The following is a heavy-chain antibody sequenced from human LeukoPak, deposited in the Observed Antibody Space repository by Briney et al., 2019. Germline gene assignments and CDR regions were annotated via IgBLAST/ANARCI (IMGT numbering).Heavy chain of an antibody. J-gene: IGHJ4*02. CDR1: GFTFINYA. CDR2: ISSSGVGT. D-gene: IGHD5-18*01. CDR3: ARDSGYSYADDY. V-gene: IGHV3-23*01. Sequence: GGSLRLSCVTSGFTFINYAMTWVRQAPGKGLEWVSSISSSGVGTHYADSVKGRFTISRDNSKNTLYLQMNSLRVEDTAVYYCARDSGYSYADDYWGQGTLVTVSS.